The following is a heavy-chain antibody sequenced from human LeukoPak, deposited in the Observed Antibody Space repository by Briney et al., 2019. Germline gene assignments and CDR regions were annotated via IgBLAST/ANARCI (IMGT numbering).Heavy chain of an antibody. D-gene: IGHD6-19*01. CDR2: VYSSGST. V-gene: IGHV4-59*08. CDR1: GDPINGYY. Sequence: SETLSLTCTVSGDPINGYYWTWIRQPPGKGLEWIGCVYSSGSTNYNPSLKSRVTISVDTSTNQFSLKLTSVTAADTAVYYCARHRFNSVWSTFDIWGQGTMVTVSS. CDR3: ARHRFNSVWSTFDI. J-gene: IGHJ3*02.